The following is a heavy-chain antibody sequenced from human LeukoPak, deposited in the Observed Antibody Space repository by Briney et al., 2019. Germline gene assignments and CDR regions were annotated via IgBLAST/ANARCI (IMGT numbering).Heavy chain of an antibody. V-gene: IGHV1-69*06. J-gene: IGHJ4*02. CDR1: VGTFSSYA. CDR3: ARDGDYFDY. D-gene: IGHD4-17*01. CDR2: IIHIFGTA. Sequence: SSVKVTFKGSVGTFSSYAINWVRQPPGQGLEWMGGIIHIFGTANYAQKFQGRVTITADKSTSTAYMELSSLRSEDTAVYYCARDGDYFDYWGQGTLVTVSS.